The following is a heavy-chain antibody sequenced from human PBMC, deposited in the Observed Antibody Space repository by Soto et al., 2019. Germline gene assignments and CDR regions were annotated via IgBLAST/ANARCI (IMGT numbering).Heavy chain of an antibody. CDR3: ARTLNRYCSSTSCYDY. D-gene: IGHD2-2*01. V-gene: IGHV5-51*01. Sequence: PGESLKISCKGSGYSFTSYWIGWVRQMPGKGLEWMGIIYPGDSDTRYSPSFQGQVTISADKSISTAYLQWSSLKASDTAMYYCARTLNRYCSSTSCYDYWGQGTLVTVSS. CDR2: IYPGDSDT. CDR1: GYSFTSYW. J-gene: IGHJ4*02.